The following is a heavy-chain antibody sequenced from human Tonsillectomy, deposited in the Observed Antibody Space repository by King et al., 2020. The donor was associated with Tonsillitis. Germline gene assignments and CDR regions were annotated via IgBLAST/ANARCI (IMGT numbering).Heavy chain of an antibody. CDR2: LGTAGDT. CDR3: ARGFPYGSGSYWDPPFDY. CDR1: GFTFNNYD. V-gene: IGHV3-13*01. Sequence: VQLVESGGGLVQPGGSLRLSCAASGFTFNNYDMHWVRQAPGQGLEWVSALGTAGDTYYPGSVKGRFTISRENAKNSLYLQMNSLRAGDTAVYYCARGFPYGSGSYWDPPFDYWGQGTLVTVSS. J-gene: IGHJ4*02. D-gene: IGHD3-10*01.